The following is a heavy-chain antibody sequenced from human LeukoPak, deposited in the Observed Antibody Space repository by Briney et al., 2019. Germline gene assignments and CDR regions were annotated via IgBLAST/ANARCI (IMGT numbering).Heavy chain of an antibody. CDR1: GFTFSSYS. V-gene: IGHV3-21*01. CDR3: ARFSRDGYNYQDY. CDR2: ISSSSSYI. D-gene: IGHD5-24*01. J-gene: IGHJ4*02. Sequence: GGSLRLSCAASGFTFSSYSMNWVRQAPGKGLEWVSSISSSSSYIYYADSVKGRFTISRDNAKNSLYLQTNSLRAEDTAVYYCARFSRDGYNYQDYWGQGTLVTVSS.